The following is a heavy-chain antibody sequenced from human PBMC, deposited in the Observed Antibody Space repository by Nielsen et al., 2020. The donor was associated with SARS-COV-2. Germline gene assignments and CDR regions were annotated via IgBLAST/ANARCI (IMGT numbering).Heavy chain of an antibody. Sequence: GGSLRLSCAASGFIFSRNWMAWVRQVPGKGLEWVAIIKEDGSEKYYGDSVKGRLTISRDNVRNSLFLEMNSLRAEDTAVYYCATDWAAAAKDCGQGTLVTVSS. CDR2: IKEDGSEK. J-gene: IGHJ4*02. CDR1: GFIFSRNW. CDR3: ATDWAAAAKD. D-gene: IGHD6-25*01. V-gene: IGHV3-7*01.